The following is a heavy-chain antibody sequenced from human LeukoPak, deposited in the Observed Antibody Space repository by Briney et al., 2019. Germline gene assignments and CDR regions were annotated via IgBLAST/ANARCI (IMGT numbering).Heavy chain of an antibody. V-gene: IGHV1-2*02. Sequence: ASVKVSCKASGYTLTGYYMHWVRQAPGQGLEWMGWINPNSGGTNYAQKFQGRVTMTRDTSISTAYMELSRLRSDDTAVYYCARLVSGSPYSAFDIWGQGTMVTVSS. CDR2: INPNSGGT. D-gene: IGHD1-26*01. CDR3: ARLVSGSPYSAFDI. CDR1: GYTLTGYY. J-gene: IGHJ3*02.